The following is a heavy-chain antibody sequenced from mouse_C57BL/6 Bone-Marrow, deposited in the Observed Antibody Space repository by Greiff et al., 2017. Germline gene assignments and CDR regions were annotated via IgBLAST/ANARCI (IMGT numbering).Heavy chain of an antibody. V-gene: IGHV14-2*01. Sequence: VQLQQSGAELVKPGASVKLSCTASGFNIKDYYIHWVKQRTEQGLEWIGRIDPEDGETKYAPKFQDKATITADPSSNTAYLQLSSLTSEDTAVYYGTRSLIYYGTNYWGQGTTLTVSS. D-gene: IGHD1-1*01. J-gene: IGHJ2*01. CDR2: IDPEDGET. CDR1: GFNIKDYY. CDR3: TRSLIYYGTNY.